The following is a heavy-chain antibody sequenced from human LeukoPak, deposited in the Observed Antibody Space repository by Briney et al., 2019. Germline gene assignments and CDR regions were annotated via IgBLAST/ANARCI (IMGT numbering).Heavy chain of an antibody. CDR3: ARAGSSWENYYYYYYMDV. J-gene: IGHJ6*03. Sequence: GASVKVSCKASGGTFSSYAISWVRQAPGQGLEWMGWINPNSGGTNYAQKFQGRVTMTRDTSISTAYMELSRLRSDDTAVYYCARAGSSWENYYYYYYMDVWGKGTTVTISS. CDR1: GGTFSSYA. CDR2: INPNSGGT. V-gene: IGHV1-2*02. D-gene: IGHD6-13*01.